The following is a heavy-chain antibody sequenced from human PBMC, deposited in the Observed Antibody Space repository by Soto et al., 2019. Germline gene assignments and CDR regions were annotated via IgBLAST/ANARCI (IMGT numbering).Heavy chain of an antibody. J-gene: IGHJ4*02. CDR2: IYHSGST. D-gene: IGHD3-3*01. Sequence: QLQLQESGSGLVKPSQTLSLTCAVSGGSISSGGYSWSWIRQPPGKGLEWIGYIYHSGSTYYNPSLKSRVTISVDRSKNQSSLKLSSVNAADTAVYYCAAGAIFGVVPLDYWGQGTLVTVSS. CDR3: AAGAIFGVVPLDY. V-gene: IGHV4-30-2*01. CDR1: GGSISSGGYS.